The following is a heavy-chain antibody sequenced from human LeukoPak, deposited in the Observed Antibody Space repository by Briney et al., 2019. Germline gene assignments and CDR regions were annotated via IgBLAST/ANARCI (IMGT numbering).Heavy chain of an antibody. CDR3: ARISGNYFYYGMDV. D-gene: IGHD1-1*01. J-gene: IGHJ6*04. V-gene: IGHV5-51*01. Sequence: GESLKISCKGSGYCFTSYWIGWMRQRPGKGLEWMGIIYPGDSDTRYSPSFQGQVTISADKSNSTAYLHWSSLKASDTAMYYCARISGNYFYYGMDVWGKGATVTVSS. CDR1: GYCFTSYW. CDR2: IYPGDSDT.